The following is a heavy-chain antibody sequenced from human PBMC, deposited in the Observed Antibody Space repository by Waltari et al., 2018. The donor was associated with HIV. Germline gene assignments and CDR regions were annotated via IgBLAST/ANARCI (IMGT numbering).Heavy chain of an antibody. D-gene: IGHD3-22*01. CDR1: GYSFNTYW. CDR3: ARSPQDGSGVRCSYYYGMDV. J-gene: IGHJ6*02. V-gene: IGHV5-51*03. CDR2: IYPDHSDA. Sequence: EVQLVQSGAEVKKPGESLKISCKGSGYSFNTYWTAWVRQIPGKGLEWMGNIYPDHSDARYSPSFQGQVTVSVDKSISIAYLQLKASDTAIYYCARSPQDGSGVRCSYYYGMDVWGQGTTVTVSS.